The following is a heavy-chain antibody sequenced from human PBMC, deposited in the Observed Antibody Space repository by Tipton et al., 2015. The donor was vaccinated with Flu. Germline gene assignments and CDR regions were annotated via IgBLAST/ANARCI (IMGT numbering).Heavy chain of an antibody. J-gene: IGHJ4*02. Sequence: SLRLSCAASGFTFSSFGVHWVRQAPGKGLEWVAVISYDGNNKYYADSVKGRFTISRDNSKNTLFLQMNSLRAEDTAVYYCAKDAVGYCSGGSCYLIDSWGQGTLVTVSS. CDR3: AKDAVGYCSGGSCYLIDS. D-gene: IGHD2-15*01. CDR1: GFTFSSFG. V-gene: IGHV3-30*18. CDR2: ISYDGNNK.